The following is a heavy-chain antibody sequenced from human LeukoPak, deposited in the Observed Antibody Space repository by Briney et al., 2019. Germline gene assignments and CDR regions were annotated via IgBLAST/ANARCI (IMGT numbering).Heavy chain of an antibody. D-gene: IGHD5-18*01. V-gene: IGHV3-33*01. Sequence: PGRSLRLSCAASGFTFSSYGMHWVRQAPGKGLEWVAVIWYDGSNKYYADSVKGRFTISRGNSKNTLYLQMNSLRAEDTAVYYCARAGYSYGLDYWGQGTLVTVSS. CDR2: IWYDGSNK. J-gene: IGHJ4*02. CDR3: ARAGYSYGLDY. CDR1: GFTFSSYG.